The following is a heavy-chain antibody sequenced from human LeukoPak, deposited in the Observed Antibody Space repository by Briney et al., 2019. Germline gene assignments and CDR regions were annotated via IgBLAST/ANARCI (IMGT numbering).Heavy chain of an antibody. CDR3: ARDARYYDFWSGYYQHFDY. D-gene: IGHD3-3*01. J-gene: IGHJ4*02. CDR1: GFTFSSYA. CDR2: ISGSGGST. Sequence: GGSLRLSCAASGFTFSSYAMSWVRQAPGKGLEWVSAISGSGGSTYYADSVKGRFTISRDNAKNSLYLQMNSLRAEDTAVYYCARDARYYDFWSGYYQHFDYWGQGTLVTVSS. V-gene: IGHV3-23*01.